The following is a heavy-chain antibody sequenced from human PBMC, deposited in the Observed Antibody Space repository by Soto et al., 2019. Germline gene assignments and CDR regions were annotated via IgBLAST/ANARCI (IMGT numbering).Heavy chain of an antibody. CDR2: INHSGST. D-gene: IGHD3-10*01. J-gene: IGHJ6*03. Sequence: QVQLQQWGAGLLKPSETLSLTCAVYGGSFSGYYWSWIRQPPGKGLEWIGEINHSGSTNYNPSLKSRVTISVDTSKNQFSLKLSSVTAADTAVYYCARAHDYYGSGSYYNPHMDVWGKGTTVTVSS. CDR3: ARAHDYYGSGSYYNPHMDV. V-gene: IGHV4-34*01. CDR1: GGSFSGYY.